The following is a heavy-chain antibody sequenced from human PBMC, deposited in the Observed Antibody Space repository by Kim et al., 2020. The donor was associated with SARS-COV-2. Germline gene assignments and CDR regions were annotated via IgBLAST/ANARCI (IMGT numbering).Heavy chain of an antibody. J-gene: IGHJ4*02. V-gene: IGHV4-39*07. Sequence: YHPSLKSRVTISVDTSKNQFSLKLSSVTAADTAVYYCARVRRSSSYYFDYWGQGTLVTVSS. CDR3: ARVRRSSSYYFDY. D-gene: IGHD6-6*01.